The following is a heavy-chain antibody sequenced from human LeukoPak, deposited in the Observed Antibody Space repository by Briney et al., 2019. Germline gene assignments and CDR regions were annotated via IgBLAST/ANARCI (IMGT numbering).Heavy chain of an antibody. J-gene: IGHJ3*02. CDR2: ISGSGGST. D-gene: IGHD2-8*01. CDR3: AKAERYCTNGVCYTDAFDI. CDR1: GFTFSSYA. V-gene: IGHV3-23*01. Sequence: GGSLRLSCAASGFTFSSYAMGWVRQAPGKGLKWVSAISGSGGSTYYADSVKGRFTISRDNSKNALYLQMNSLRAEDTAVYYCAKAERYCTNGVCYTDAFDIWGQGTMVTVSS.